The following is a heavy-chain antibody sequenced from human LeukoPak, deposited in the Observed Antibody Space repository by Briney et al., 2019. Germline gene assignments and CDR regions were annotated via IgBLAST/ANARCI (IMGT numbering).Heavy chain of an antibody. CDR2: ISSSGAST. Sequence: GGSLRLSSVASEFTFSSYSMTWVRQGPERGLEWVSAISSSGASTYYADSVKGRFTISRDNSKNTLYLQMNSLTAEDTAVYYCSKNPDRSGWSQDFWAQGTLVTVSS. J-gene: IGHJ4*02. CDR3: SKNPDRSGWSQDF. V-gene: IGHV3-23*01. D-gene: IGHD6-19*01. CDR1: EFTFSSYS.